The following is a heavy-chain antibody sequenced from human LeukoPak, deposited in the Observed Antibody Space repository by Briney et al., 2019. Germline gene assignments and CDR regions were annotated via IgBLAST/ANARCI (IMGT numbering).Heavy chain of an antibody. D-gene: IGHD2-15*01. J-gene: IGHJ5*02. Sequence: ASVKVSCKASGYTLTSYYMHWVRQPPGQGLEWMGLINPSGGSTSYAQKFQGRVTMTRDTSTSTVYMELSSLRSEDTAGYYCARVAVYCSGGSCYSGVWFDPWGQGTLVTVSS. V-gene: IGHV1-46*01. CDR3: ARVAVYCSGGSCYSGVWFDP. CDR2: INPSGGST. CDR1: GYTLTSYY.